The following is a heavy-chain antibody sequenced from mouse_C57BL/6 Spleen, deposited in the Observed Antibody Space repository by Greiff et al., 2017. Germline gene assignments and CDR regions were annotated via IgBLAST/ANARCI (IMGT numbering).Heavy chain of an antibody. V-gene: IGHV1-55*01. Sequence: VQLQQPGAELVKPGASVKMSCKASGYTFTSYWITWVKQRPGQGLEWIGDIYPGSGSTNYNEKFKSKATLTVDTSSSTAYMQLSSLTSEDSAVYYCARRGLPHYYARDYWGQGTSVTVSS. CDR3: ARRGLPHYYARDY. CDR1: GYTFTSYW. D-gene: IGHD5-5*01. J-gene: IGHJ4*01. CDR2: IYPGSGST.